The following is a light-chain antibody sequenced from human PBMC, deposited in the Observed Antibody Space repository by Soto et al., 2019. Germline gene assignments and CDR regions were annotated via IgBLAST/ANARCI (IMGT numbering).Light chain of an antibody. Sequence: SYELTQPHSVSVAPGQTARITCGGNNIGRKSVHWYQQKPGQAPVLVVYDDSDRPSGIPERFSGSNSGNTATLTISRVEPGDEADYYCQVWHSSSDHVVFGGGTKLTVL. CDR2: DDS. J-gene: IGLJ2*01. V-gene: IGLV3-21*02. CDR3: QVWHSSSDHVV. CDR1: NIGRKS.